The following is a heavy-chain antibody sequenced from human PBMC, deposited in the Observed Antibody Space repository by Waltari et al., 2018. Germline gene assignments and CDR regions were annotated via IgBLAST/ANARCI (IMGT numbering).Heavy chain of an antibody. Sequence: QVQLQESGPGLVKPSGTLSLTCAVSGGSISSSNWWSWVRQPPGKGLEWIGELYHRVSTNYNPALKIRVTISVDKAKNQFSLKLSSVTAADTAVYYCARVYRGWAARSGFDYWGQGSLVTVSS. V-gene: IGHV4-4*02. CDR2: LYHRVST. CDR1: GGSISSSNW. J-gene: IGHJ4*02. D-gene: IGHD6-6*01. CDR3: ARVYRGWAARSGFDY.